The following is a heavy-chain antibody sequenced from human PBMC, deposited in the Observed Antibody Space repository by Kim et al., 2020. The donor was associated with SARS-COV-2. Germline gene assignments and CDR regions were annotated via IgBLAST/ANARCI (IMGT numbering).Heavy chain of an antibody. D-gene: IGHD6-19*01. J-gene: IGHJ5*02. Sequence: QGRVTMTRDTSTSTVYMELSSLRSEDTAVYYCARDRGIAVAEATNNWFDPWGQGTLVTVSS. CDR3: ARDRGIAVAEATNNWFDP. V-gene: IGHV1-46*01.